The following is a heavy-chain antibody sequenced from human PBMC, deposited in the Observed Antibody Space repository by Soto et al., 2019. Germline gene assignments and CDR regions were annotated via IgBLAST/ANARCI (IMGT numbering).Heavy chain of an antibody. J-gene: IGHJ5*02. Sequence: QVQLQESGPGLVKPSQTLSLTCTVSGGSISSGGYYWSWIRQHPGKGLEWIGYIYYSGSTYYNPSLQRRVTQSVDTSKNQFSLKLSSVTAADTAVYYCARGEPVVRGHNWFDPWGQGTLVTVSS. D-gene: IGHD2-15*01. V-gene: IGHV4-31*03. CDR1: GGSISSGGYY. CDR2: IYYSGST. CDR3: ARGEPVVRGHNWFDP.